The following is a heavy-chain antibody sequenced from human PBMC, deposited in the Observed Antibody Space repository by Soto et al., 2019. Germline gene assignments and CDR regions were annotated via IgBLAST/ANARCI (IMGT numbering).Heavy chain of an antibody. Sequence: ASVKVSCKASGYTFTSYAMHLVRQAPVQILELIVWINAGNFNTKYSQKFQGRFTITMYTSAITAYIELSSLISEDTAVYYCARGPAYSIGDLWGRGTLVTVSS. D-gene: IGHD2-21*01. CDR2: INAGNFNT. CDR1: GYTFTSYA. J-gene: IGHJ2*01. V-gene: IGHV1-3*01. CDR3: ARGPAYSIGDL.